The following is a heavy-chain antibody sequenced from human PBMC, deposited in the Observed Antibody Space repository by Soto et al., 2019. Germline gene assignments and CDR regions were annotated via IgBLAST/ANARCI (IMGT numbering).Heavy chain of an antibody. CDR3: ARDRYYYDSSGYFTRAY. CDR1: GFTFSSYW. D-gene: IGHD3-22*01. Sequence: SLRLSCAASGFTFSSYWMHWVRQAPGKGLVWVSRINSDGSSTSYADSVKGRFTISRDNAKNTLYVQMNSLRAEDTAVYYCARDRYYYDSSGYFTRAYWGQGTLVTVSS. V-gene: IGHV3-74*01. J-gene: IGHJ4*02. CDR2: INSDGSST.